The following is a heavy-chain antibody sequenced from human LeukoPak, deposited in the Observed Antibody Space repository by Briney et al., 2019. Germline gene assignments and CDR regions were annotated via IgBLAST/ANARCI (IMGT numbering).Heavy chain of an antibody. Sequence: PSETLSLTCTVSGGSINSFYWSWIRQPPGKGLEWIGYIYYRGDTNYNPSLESRVTISVDASKKQFSLKLTSVTAADTAVYYCARVEGVVRGLSPPSVKSRVYFDFWGLGTLVTVSS. J-gene: IGHJ4*02. V-gene: IGHV4-59*01. CDR1: GGSINSFY. D-gene: IGHD3-10*01. CDR3: ARVEGVVRGLSPPSVKSRVYFDF. CDR2: IYYRGDT.